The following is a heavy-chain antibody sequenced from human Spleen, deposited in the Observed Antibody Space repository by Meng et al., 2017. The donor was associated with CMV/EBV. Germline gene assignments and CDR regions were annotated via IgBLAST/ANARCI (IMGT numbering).Heavy chain of an antibody. J-gene: IGHJ6*02. Sequence: SETLSLTCTVSGYSISSGYYWGWIRQPPGKGLEWIGSIYHSGSTYYNLSLKSRVTISVDTSKNQFSLKLSSVTAADTAVYYCASLSLGYCSSTSCYYYGMDVWGQGTTVTVSS. CDR1: GYSISSGYY. D-gene: IGHD2-2*01. V-gene: IGHV4-38-2*02. CDR3: ASLSLGYCSSTSCYYYGMDV. CDR2: IYHSGST.